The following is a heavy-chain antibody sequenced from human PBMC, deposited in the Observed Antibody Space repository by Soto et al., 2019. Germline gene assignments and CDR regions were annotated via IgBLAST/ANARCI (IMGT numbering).Heavy chain of an antibody. CDR2: IIPIFGTA. Sequence: QVQLVQSGAEVKKPGSSVKVSCKASGGTFSSYAISWVRQAPGQGLEWMGGIIPIFGTANYAQKVQGRVTMTADESTSTAYMELSSLRSEDTAVYSCARESRYCSGGSCYFLPGIDYWGQGTLVTVSS. CDR1: GGTFSSYA. J-gene: IGHJ4*02. CDR3: ARESRYCSGGSCYFLPGIDY. V-gene: IGHV1-69*12. D-gene: IGHD2-15*01.